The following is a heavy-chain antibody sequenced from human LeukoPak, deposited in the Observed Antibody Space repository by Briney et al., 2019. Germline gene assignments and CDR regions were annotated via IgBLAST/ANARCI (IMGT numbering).Heavy chain of an antibody. J-gene: IGHJ4*02. Sequence: ASVKVSCKASGYTFTSYGISWVRQAPGQGLEWMGWINPNSGGTNYAQKFQGRVTMTRDTSISTAYMELSRLRSDDTAVYYCARASTTVTTGDYWGQGTLVTVSS. CDR3: ARASTTVTTGDY. CDR1: GYTFTSYG. D-gene: IGHD4-17*01. CDR2: INPNSGGT. V-gene: IGHV1-2*02.